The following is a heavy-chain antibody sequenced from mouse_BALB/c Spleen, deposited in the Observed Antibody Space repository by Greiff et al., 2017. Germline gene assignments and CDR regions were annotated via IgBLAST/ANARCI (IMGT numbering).Heavy chain of an antibody. CDR1: GYTFTSYW. J-gene: IGHJ4*01. CDR2: INPSNGRT. Sequence: QVQLKESGAELVKPGASVKLSCKASGYTFTSYWMHWVKQRPGQGLEWIGEINPSNGRTNYNEKFKSKATLTVDKSSSTAYMQLSSLTSEDSAVYYCARSSYYYGSRYAMDYWGQGTSVTVSS. D-gene: IGHD1-1*01. CDR3: ARSSYYYGSRYAMDY. V-gene: IGHV1S81*02.